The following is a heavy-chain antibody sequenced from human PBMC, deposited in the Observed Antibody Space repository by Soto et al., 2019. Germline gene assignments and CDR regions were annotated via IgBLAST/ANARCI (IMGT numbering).Heavy chain of an antibody. D-gene: IGHD6-25*01. Sequence: QVQLVQSGAEVKRPGASVKVSCKASGYTFTGYYMHWVRQAPGQGLEWMGWINPKSGDTHYAQKFLGRVTMTRDTSISALYMELRRLRYDDTAVYSCARGGQLSGPLEGDFDIWGQGTVVTVSS. CDR1: GYTFTGYY. J-gene: IGHJ3*02. CDR2: INPKSGDT. V-gene: IGHV1-2*02. CDR3: ARGGQLSGPLEGDFDI.